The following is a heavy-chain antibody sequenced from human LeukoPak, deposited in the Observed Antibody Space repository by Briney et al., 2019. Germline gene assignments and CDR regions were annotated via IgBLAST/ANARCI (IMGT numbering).Heavy chain of an antibody. V-gene: IGHV3-15*01. Sequence: GGSLRLSCAASGFIFSNAWMSWVRQAPGKGLEWVGRIKTKTDGGTTDYAAPVKGRFTISRDNAKNSLYLQMNSLRAEDTAVYYCARNPHLPAGFDYWGQGTLVTVSS. CDR1: GFIFSNAW. CDR2: IKTKTDGGTT. J-gene: IGHJ4*02. CDR3: ARNPHLPAGFDY.